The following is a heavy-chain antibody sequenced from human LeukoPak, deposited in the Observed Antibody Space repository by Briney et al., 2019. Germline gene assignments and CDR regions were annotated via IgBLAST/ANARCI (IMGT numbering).Heavy chain of an antibody. CDR1: RFTFSSYA. D-gene: IGHD3-3*01. CDR2: ISGSGGST. J-gene: IGHJ4*02. CDR3: AKDWVTIFGVVKDSIGIDY. V-gene: IGHV3-23*01. Sequence: GGSLRLSCAASRFTFSSYAMSWVRQAPGKGLEWVSAISGSGGSTYYADSVKGRFTISRDNSKNTLYLQMNSLRAEDTAVYYCAKDWVTIFGVVKDSIGIDYWGQGTLVTVSS.